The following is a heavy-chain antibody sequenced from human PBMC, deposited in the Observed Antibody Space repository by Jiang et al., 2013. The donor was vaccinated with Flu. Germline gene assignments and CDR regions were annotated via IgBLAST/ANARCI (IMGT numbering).Heavy chain of an antibody. CDR3: AKLYDFWSAYYFYGMDV. CDR2: ISGSGGRT. CDR1: GFTFSNYA. Sequence: VQLLESGGGLVQPGGSLRLSCAASGFTFSNYAMSWVRQAPGKGLEWVSGISGSGGRTNYADSVKGRFTISRDNSKNTLYLQMNSLRAEDTAVYYCAKLYDFWSAYYFYGMDVWGQGTTVTVSS. V-gene: IGHV3-23*01. J-gene: IGHJ6*02. D-gene: IGHD3-3*01.